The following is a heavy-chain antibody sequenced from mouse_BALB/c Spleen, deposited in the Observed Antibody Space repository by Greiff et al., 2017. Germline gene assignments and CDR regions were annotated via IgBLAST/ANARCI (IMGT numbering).Heavy chain of an antibody. CDR2: INPSTGYT. Sequence: VQLQQSGAELAKPGASVKMSCKASGYTFTSYWMHWVKQRPGQGLEWIGYINPSTGYTEYNQKFKDKATLTADKSSSTAYMQLSSLTSEDSAVYYCARGDMITTAYFDYWGRGTTLTVSS. V-gene: IGHV1-7*01. CDR3: ARGDMITTAYFDY. J-gene: IGHJ2*01. D-gene: IGHD2-4*01. CDR1: GYTFTSYW.